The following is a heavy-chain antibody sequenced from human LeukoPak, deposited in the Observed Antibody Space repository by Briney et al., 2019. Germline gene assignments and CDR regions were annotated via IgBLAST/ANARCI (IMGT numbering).Heavy chain of an antibody. V-gene: IGHV4-38-2*01. J-gene: IGHJ3*02. CDR2: IYHSGST. D-gene: IGHD6-19*01. CDR1: GYSISSGYY. CDR3: ARVDGSGSAFDI. Sequence: SETLSLTCAVSGYSISSGYYWGWIRQPPGKGLEWIGSIYHSGSTYYNPSLKSRVTISVDTSKNQFSLKLSSVTAADTAVYYCARVDGSGSAFDIWGQGTMVTVSS.